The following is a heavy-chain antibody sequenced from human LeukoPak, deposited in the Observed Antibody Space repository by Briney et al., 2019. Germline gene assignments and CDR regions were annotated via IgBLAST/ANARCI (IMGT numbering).Heavy chain of an antibody. CDR2: LYSGGGT. CDR3: AAAGASIGGAFDI. D-gene: IGHD6-13*01. CDR1: AFSFSRNG. Sequence: PGGSLRLYCAASAFSFSRNGIHRVPQAPGKGLECVSVLYSGGGTYYADSVKGRFTISRDKSKNTLYLQMNSLRAEDTAVYYCAAAGASIGGAFDIWGQGTMVTVSS. V-gene: IGHV3-53*01. J-gene: IGHJ3*02.